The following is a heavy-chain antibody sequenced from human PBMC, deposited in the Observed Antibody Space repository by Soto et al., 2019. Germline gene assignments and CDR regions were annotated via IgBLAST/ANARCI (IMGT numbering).Heavy chain of an antibody. V-gene: IGHV3-23*01. CDR2: IGGNGFTT. J-gene: IGHJ6*03. CDR1: GFTFGSYA. Sequence: EVQLLESGGGLVQPGGSLRLSCVVSGFTFGSYAMSWVRQAPGKGPEWVAIIGGNGFTTYYADSVKGRFTISGDKSKSTLFPQMNSLRAEDTGVYDCANALRASVNFFYYMDVWGRGTSVTVSS. CDR3: ANALRASVNFFYYMDV.